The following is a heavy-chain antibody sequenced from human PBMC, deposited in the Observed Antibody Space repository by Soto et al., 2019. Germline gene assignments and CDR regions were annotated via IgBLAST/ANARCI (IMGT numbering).Heavy chain of an antibody. Sequence: PSETLSLTCTVSGGSISSYYWSWIRQPPGKGLEWIGYIYYSGSTNYNPSLKSRVTISVDTSKNQCSLKLSSVTAADTAVYYCARDLVTTGYFDYWGQGTLVTVSS. J-gene: IGHJ4*02. CDR1: GGSISSYY. CDR2: IYYSGST. V-gene: IGHV4-59*01. D-gene: IGHD4-17*01. CDR3: ARDLVTTGYFDY.